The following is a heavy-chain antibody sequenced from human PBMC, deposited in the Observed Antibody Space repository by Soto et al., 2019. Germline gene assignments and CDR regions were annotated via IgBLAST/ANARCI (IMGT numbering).Heavy chain of an antibody. D-gene: IGHD2-2*03. J-gene: IGHJ5*02. CDR1: GGSSSTYS. CDR3: ARDGCPLPTCGPLDP. V-gene: IGHV4-39*02. CDR2: IYPSGNT. Sequence: QLQLQESGPGLVEPSETLSLTCAVSGGSSSTYSWAWIRQPPGKGLEWIATIYPSGNTYYNPSLLRRVTIAVETSKGQFSLHVTPVTAPDAAMYYCARDGCPLPTCGPLDPWGQGTLVSVSS.